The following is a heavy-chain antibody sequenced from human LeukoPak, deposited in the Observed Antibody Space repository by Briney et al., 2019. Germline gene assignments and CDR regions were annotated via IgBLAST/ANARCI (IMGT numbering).Heavy chain of an antibody. CDR2: IYYSGNT. Sequence: ASETLSLTCTVSGGSISNYYWSWIRQPPGKGREWISYIYYSGNTNYNPSLKSRVTISVDTFKNQFSLKLNSVTAADKAVYYCARVRYCSTNRCYDREFDNWGQGTLVTVSS. V-gene: IGHV4-59*01. D-gene: IGHD2-2*01. J-gene: IGHJ4*02. CDR3: ARVRYCSTNRCYDREFDN. CDR1: GGSISNYY.